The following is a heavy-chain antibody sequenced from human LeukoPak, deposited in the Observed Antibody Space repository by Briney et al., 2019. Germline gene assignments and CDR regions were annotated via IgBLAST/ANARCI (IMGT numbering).Heavy chain of an antibody. Sequence: GASVKVSCKASGYTFTGYYMHWVRQAPGQGLEWMGWINPNSGGTNYAQKFQGWVTMTRDTSISTAYMELSRLRSDDTAVYYCARDLGLGYYGSGSEFDYWGQGTLVTVSS. D-gene: IGHD3-10*01. V-gene: IGHV1-2*04. CDR3: ARDLGLGYYGSGSEFDY. CDR1: GYTFTGYY. J-gene: IGHJ4*02. CDR2: INPNSGGT.